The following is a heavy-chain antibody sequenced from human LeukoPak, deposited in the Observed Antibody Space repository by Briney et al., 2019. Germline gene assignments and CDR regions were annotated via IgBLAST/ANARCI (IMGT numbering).Heavy chain of an antibody. V-gene: IGHV1-8*03. Sequence: ASVKVSCKASGDTFTSYDIKWVRQATGEGLEWMGWMNPNSGNTGYAQKFQGRVTITRNTSISTAYMELSSLRSEDTAVYYCARERGIRRDGYNLDYWGQGTLVTVSS. J-gene: IGHJ4*02. CDR3: ARERGIRRDGYNLDY. CDR1: GDTFTSYD. CDR2: MNPNSGNT. D-gene: IGHD5-24*01.